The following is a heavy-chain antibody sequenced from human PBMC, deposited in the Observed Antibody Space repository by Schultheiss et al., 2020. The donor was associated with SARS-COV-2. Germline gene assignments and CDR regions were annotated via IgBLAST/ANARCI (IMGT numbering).Heavy chain of an antibody. J-gene: IGHJ4*02. CDR3: ASRYYDFWSGIGH. Sequence: SQTLSLTCTVSGGSISSSSYYWGWIRQPPGKGLEWIGSIYYSGSTYYNPSLKSRVTISVDTSKNQFSLKLSSVTAADTAVYYCASRYYDFWSGIGHWGQGTLVTVSS. D-gene: IGHD3-3*01. CDR1: GGSISSSSYY. CDR2: IYYSGST. V-gene: IGHV4-39*01.